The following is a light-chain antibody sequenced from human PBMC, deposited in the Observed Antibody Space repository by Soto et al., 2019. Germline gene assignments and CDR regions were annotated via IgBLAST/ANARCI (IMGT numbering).Light chain of an antibody. J-gene: IGKJ1*01. Sequence: EIVMAQSPSTLSVSPGERATLSCRASQSVSTYLAWYQQKPGQSPRLLIYGASTRATGVPDRFSGSGSGTDFTLTINSLEPADFAVYYCQQYGSSPWTFGQGTKVDIK. CDR3: QQYGSSPWT. CDR2: GAS. CDR1: QSVSTY. V-gene: IGKV3-20*01.